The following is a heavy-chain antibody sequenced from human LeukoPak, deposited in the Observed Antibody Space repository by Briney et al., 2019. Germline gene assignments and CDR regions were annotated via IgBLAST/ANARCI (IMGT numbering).Heavy chain of an antibody. CDR3: ARDKGSYSSSSAVWFDP. D-gene: IGHD6-6*01. Sequence: SETLSLTCTVSGGSISSYYWSWTRQPPGKGLEWIGYIYYSGSTNYNPSLKSRVTISVDTSKNQFSLKLSSVTAADTAVYYCARDKGSYSSSSAVWFDPWGQGTLVTVSS. CDR2: IYYSGST. V-gene: IGHV4-59*01. J-gene: IGHJ5*02. CDR1: GGSISSYY.